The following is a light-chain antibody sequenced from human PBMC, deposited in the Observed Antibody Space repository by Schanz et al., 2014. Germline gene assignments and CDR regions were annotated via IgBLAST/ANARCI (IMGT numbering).Light chain of an antibody. Sequence: QSVLPQPPSASGTPGQRVTISCSGSTSNIGSNTVNWYQQFPGTAPKLLIYNNNQRPSGVPDRFSGSKSGSSASLAISGLQSEDEADYCCAAWDDSLSGYVFGTGTKLTVL. V-gene: IGLV1-44*01. CDR3: AAWDDSLSGYV. J-gene: IGLJ1*01. CDR2: NNN. CDR1: TSNIGSNT.